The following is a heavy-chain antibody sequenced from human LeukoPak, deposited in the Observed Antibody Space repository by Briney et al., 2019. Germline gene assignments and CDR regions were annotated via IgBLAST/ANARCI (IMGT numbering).Heavy chain of an antibody. CDR2: IYYSGST. J-gene: IGHJ4*02. D-gene: IGHD2-2*01. V-gene: IGHV4-61*01. CDR3: AATEVVVPAAPFETFDY. CDR1: RGSVSIGSYY. Sequence: SETLSLTCTVSRGSVSIGSYYWSWIRQPPGKGLEWIGYIYYSGSTNYNPSLKSRVTISVDTSKNQFSLKLSSVTAADTAVYYCAATEVVVPAAPFETFDYWGQGTLVTVSS.